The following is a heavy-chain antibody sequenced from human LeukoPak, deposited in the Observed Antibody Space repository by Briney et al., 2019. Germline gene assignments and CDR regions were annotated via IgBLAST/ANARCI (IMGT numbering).Heavy chain of an antibody. CDR3: AREGWSSTSYRMDV. CDR2: IYYSGTT. V-gene: IGHV4-59*01. D-gene: IGHD2-2*01. J-gene: IGHJ6*02. Sequence: SKTLSLTCTVSGDSISSYYWSWIRQPPGKGLEWIGYIYYSGTTNYNPSLKSRVTISVDTSKNQFSLKLSSVTAADTAVYYCAREGWSSTSYRMDVWGQGTTVTVSS. CDR1: GDSISSYY.